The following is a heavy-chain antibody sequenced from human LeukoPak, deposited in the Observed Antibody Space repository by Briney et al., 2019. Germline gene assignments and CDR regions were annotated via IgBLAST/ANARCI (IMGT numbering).Heavy chain of an antibody. J-gene: IGHJ4*02. CDR3: ARGHYGSGSYDY. CDR1: GYTFTSYA. Sequence: GASVKVSCKASGYTFTSYAMHWVRQAPGQRLEWMGWINAGNGNTKYSQKFQGRVTITRDTSASTTYMELSSLRSEDTAVYYCARGHYGSGSYDYWGQGTLVTVSS. CDR2: INAGNGNT. D-gene: IGHD3-10*01. V-gene: IGHV1-3*01.